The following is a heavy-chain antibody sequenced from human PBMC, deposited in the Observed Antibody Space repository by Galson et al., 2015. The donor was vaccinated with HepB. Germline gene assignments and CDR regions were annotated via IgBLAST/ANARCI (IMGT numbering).Heavy chain of an antibody. V-gene: IGHV3-48*01. CDR3: ERDLALPSSDLSRDWFDP. Sequence: SLRLSCAASGFSFSDYGVTWVRQAPGKGLEWISYISRSSSTTSYAESVKGRFVISRDNGKNFLFLQMNTRRAEDTAVYYCERDLALPSSDLSRDWFDPRAQGTLVIVYS. CDR1: GFSFSDYG. J-gene: IGHJ5*02. CDR2: ISRSSSTT.